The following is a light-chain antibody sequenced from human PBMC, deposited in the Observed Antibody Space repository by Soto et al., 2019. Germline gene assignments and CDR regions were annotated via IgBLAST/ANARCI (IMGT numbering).Light chain of an antibody. J-gene: IGKJ5*01. CDR1: QGIRSW. V-gene: IGKV1-12*01. CDR2: AAS. CDR3: QQANSFPIT. Sequence: DIQMTQSPSSVSASVGDRVTITCRASQGIRSWLAWYQQKPGKAPKLLIYAASSLQSGVPSRFSGSGSGTDFTLTISSLQPADFATYYCQQANSFPITFGQGTRLEIK.